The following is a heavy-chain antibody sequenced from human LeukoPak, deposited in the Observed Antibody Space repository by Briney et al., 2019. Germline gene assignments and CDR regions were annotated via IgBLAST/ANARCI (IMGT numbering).Heavy chain of an antibody. CDR2: ISSSSSYI. V-gene: IGHV3-21*01. Sequence: GGSLRLSCAASGFTFSSCSMNWVRQAPGKGLEWVSSISSSSSYIYYADSVKGRFTISRDNAKNSLYLQMNSLRAEDTAVYYCARGGAYYYDSSGYSGGNDYWGQGTLVTVSS. D-gene: IGHD3-22*01. J-gene: IGHJ4*02. CDR3: ARGGAYYYDSSGYSGGNDY. CDR1: GFTFSSCS.